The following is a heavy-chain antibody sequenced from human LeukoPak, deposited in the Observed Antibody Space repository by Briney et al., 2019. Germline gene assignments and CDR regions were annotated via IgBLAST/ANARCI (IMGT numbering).Heavy chain of an antibody. CDR3: ARGRVGGISSPLAY. CDR2: INHSGSA. Sequence: SETLSLTCAVYGGSFSGNYWSWIRQPPGKGLEWIGEINHSGSANYNPSLKSRVTLSVDTSKNQFSLKLSSVTAADTAAYYCARGRVGGISSPLAYWGQGTLVTVSS. D-gene: IGHD6-6*01. V-gene: IGHV4-34*01. J-gene: IGHJ4*02. CDR1: GGSFSGNY.